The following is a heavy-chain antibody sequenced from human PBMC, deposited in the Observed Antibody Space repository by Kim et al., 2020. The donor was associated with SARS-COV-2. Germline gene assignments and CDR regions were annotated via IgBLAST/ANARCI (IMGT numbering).Heavy chain of an antibody. CDR3: ARGPWGNYYYYGMDV. Sequence: DSVKGRFTISRHNSKNTLYLQMNSLRAEDTAVYYCARGPWGNYYYYGMDVWGQGTTVTVSS. V-gene: IGHV3-53*04. J-gene: IGHJ6*02. D-gene: IGHD3-16*01.